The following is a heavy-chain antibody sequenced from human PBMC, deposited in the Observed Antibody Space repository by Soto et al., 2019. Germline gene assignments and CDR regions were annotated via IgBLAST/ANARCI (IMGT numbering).Heavy chain of an antibody. D-gene: IGHD3-3*01. J-gene: IGHJ1*01. CDR2: ITGSGGST. CDR1: GFSFSNYV. V-gene: IGHV3-23*01. CDR3: AKHEPSGGVHIKNPLYC. Sequence: EVQLLKSGGDLVQPGGSLRLSCAASGFSFSNYVMSWVRQAPGKGLEWVSGITGSGGSTYSAVSVKGRFTISGDNSKYTLYLQMNSLRAEDTALYYCAKHEPSGGVHIKNPLYCWGQGTLVTVCS.